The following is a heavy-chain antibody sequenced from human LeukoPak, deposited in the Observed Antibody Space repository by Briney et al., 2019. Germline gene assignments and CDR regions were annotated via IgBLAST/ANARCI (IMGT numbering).Heavy chain of an antibody. Sequence: ASVTVSCKASGYTFTISDINWVRQATGQGLEWMGWINPKSGRTGYAKKFQDRVSMTMNTSISTAYMEVSSLRFDDTAVYYCARGRSGLAAAGTYDYWGQGTLITVS. D-gene: IGHD6-13*01. CDR1: GYTFTISD. V-gene: IGHV1-8*01. CDR2: INPKSGRT. CDR3: ARGRSGLAAAGTYDY. J-gene: IGHJ4*02.